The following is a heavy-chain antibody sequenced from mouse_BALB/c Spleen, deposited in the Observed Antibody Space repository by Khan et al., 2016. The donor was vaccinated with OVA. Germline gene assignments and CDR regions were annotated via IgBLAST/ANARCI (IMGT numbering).Heavy chain of an antibody. V-gene: IGHV2-2*02. J-gene: IGHJ3*01. CDR3: ARRGYYYGRGSLFAY. CDR1: GFSLDKYS. CDR2: IWSAGST. D-gene: IGHD1-1*01. Sequence: QVQLQQSGPGLVAPSQSLSITCTVSGFSLDKYSIHWIRQSPGKGLEWLGVIWSAGSTDYNAAFISGLTITKDNSRSQVFFQVNSLQPNDPAIYYCARRGYYYGRGSLFAYWGQGTLVTVSA.